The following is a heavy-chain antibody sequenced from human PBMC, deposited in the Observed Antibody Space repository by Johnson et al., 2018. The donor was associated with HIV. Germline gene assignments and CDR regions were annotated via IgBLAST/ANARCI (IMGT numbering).Heavy chain of an antibody. CDR3: ARGGAFHAFDI. J-gene: IGHJ3*02. Sequence: VQLVESGGGLVQPGRSLRLSCAASGFTFDDYAMHWVRQAPGKGLEWVSGINWNGGSTGYADSVKGRFTISRDNTKNSLYLQMNSLRAEDTAMYFCARGGAFHAFDIWGHGTTVTVSS. CDR2: INWNGGST. CDR1: GFTFDDYA. V-gene: IGHV3-9*01. D-gene: IGHD3-3*02.